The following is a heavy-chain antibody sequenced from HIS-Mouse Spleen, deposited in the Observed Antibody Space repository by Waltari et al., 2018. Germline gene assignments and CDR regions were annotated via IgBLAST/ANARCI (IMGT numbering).Heavy chain of an antibody. D-gene: IGHD6-13*01. V-gene: IGHV1-69*04. J-gene: IGHJ3*02. Sequence: QVQLVQSGAEVKKPGSSVKVSCKASGGTFSSYAISWVRQAPGQGLEWMGRISPILGIANDAQTFQGRVTITADKSTSPAYMELSSLRSEDTAVYYCARHPEIAAAVGAFDIWGQGTMVTVSS. CDR3: ARHPEIAAAVGAFDI. CDR2: ISPILGIA. CDR1: GGTFSSYA.